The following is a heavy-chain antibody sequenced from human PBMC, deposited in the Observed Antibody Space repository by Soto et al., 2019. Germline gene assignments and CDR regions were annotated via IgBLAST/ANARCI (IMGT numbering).Heavy chain of an antibody. CDR1: GGSISSSSYY. V-gene: IGHV4-39*01. CDR3: ARRTALLPRDY. CDR2: IYYSGST. Sequence: PSETLSLTCTVSGGSISSSSYYWGWIRQPPGKGLEWIGSIYYSGSTYYNPSLKSRVTISVDTSKNQFSLKLSSVTAADTAVYYCARRTALLPRDYWGQGTLVNVSS. J-gene: IGHJ4*02. D-gene: IGHD3-22*01.